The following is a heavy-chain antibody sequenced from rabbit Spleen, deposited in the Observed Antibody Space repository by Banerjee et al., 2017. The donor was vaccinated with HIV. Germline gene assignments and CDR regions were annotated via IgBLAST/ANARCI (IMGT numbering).Heavy chain of an antibody. CDR1: GFSFSSGG. Sequence: QSLEESGGDLVKPGASLTLTCTASGFSFSSGGVSWVRQAPGKGLEWISCIAGSSSGFTYSATWAKGRFTISKTSSTTVTLQMTSLTAADTATYFCARDTGTSFSTYGMDLWGPGTLVTVS. CDR3: ARDTGTSFSTYGMDL. J-gene: IGHJ6*01. V-gene: IGHV1S40*01. CDR2: IAGSSSGFT. D-gene: IGHD8-1*01.